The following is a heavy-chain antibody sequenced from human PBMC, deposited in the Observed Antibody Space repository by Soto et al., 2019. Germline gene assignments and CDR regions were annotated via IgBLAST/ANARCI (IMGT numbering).Heavy chain of an antibody. Sequence: QVQLVESGGGVVQPGRSLRLSCAASGFTYSSYGMHWVRQAPGKGLEWVAVIWYDGSNKYYADSVKGRFTISRDNSKNTLYLQMNSLRAEDTAVYYCSRGEGFFDYWGQGTLVTVSS. CDR1: GFTYSSYG. CDR3: SRGEGFFDY. CDR2: IWYDGSNK. J-gene: IGHJ4*02. V-gene: IGHV3-33*01.